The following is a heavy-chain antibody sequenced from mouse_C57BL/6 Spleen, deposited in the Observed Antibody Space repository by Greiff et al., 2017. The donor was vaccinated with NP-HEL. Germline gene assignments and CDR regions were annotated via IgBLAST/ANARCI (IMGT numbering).Heavy chain of an antibody. V-gene: IGHV1-15*01. CDR1: GYTFTDYE. J-gene: IGHJ4*01. CDR2: IDPETGGT. CDR3: TSGRENYYAMDY. Sequence: VQLQQSGAELVRPGASVTLSCKASGYTFTDYEMHWVKQTPVHGLEWIGAIDPETGGTAYNQKFKGKAILTADKSSSTAYMELRSLTSEDSAVYYWTSGRENYYAMDYWGQGTSVTVSS.